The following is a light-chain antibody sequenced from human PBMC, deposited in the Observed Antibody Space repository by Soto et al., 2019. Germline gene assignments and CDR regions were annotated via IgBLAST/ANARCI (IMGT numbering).Light chain of an antibody. Sequence: QSVLTQPPSASGALGQRVTISCSGGSSNIGSNTVNWYQQPPGTAPKLLICSTDQRPSGVPDRFSGSKSGTSASLAISGLQSEDEADYYGATWDGSLTGYVFGTGTKLTVL. V-gene: IGLV1-44*01. CDR3: ATWDGSLTGYV. CDR1: SSNIGSNT. CDR2: STD. J-gene: IGLJ1*01.